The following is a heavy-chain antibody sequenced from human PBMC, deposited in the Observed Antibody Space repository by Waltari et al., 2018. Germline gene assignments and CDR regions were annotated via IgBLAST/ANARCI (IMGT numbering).Heavy chain of an antibody. CDR1: GGSISSSSYY. D-gene: IGHD2-15*01. CDR3: ARSPWTTIVVVVAVYFDY. V-gene: IGHV4-39*07. Sequence: QLQLQESGPGLVKPSETLSLTCTVSGGSISSSSYYWGWIRQPPGKGLEWIGSIYYSGGTYYNPSLKSRVTISVDTSKNQFSLKLSSVTAADTAVYYCARSPWTTIVVVVAVYFDYWGQGTLVTVSS. CDR2: IYYSGGT. J-gene: IGHJ4*02.